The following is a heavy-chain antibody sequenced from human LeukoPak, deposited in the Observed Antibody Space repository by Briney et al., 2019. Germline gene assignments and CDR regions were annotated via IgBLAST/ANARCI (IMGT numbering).Heavy chain of an antibody. V-gene: IGHV4-4*07. CDR1: GGSISSYY. J-gene: IGHJ5*02. Sequence: PSETLSLTCTVSGGSISSYYWSWIRQPAGKGLEWIGRIYTSGSTNYNPSLKSRVTMSVDTSKNQFSLKLSSVTAADTAVYYCARINTNPIVQWISKYSSSWDNWFDPWGQGTLVTVSS. CDR2: IYTSGST. D-gene: IGHD6-13*01. CDR3: ARINTNPIVQWISKYSSSWDNWFDP.